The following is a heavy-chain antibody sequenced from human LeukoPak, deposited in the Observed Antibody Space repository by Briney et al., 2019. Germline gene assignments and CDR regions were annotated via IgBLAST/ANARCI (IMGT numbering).Heavy chain of an antibody. V-gene: IGHV4-59*01. CDR2: IYYSGST. CDR1: GGSISSYY. Sequence: SETLSLTCTVSGGSISSYYWSWIRQPPGKGLEWIGYIYYSGSTNYNPSLKSRVTISVDTSKNQFSLKLSSVTAADTAVYYCARDSELSVAGVGATMYYWGQGTLVTVSS. J-gene: IGHJ4*02. D-gene: IGHD1-26*01. CDR3: ARDSELSVAGVGATMYY.